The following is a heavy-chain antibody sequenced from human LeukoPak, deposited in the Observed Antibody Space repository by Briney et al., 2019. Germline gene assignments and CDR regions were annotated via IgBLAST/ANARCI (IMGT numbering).Heavy chain of an antibody. V-gene: IGHV5-51*01. CDR2: IYPGDSDT. CDR1: GYSFTSYW. CDR3: ARGRSGSSWLPYFDY. J-gene: IGHJ4*02. D-gene: IGHD6-13*01. Sequence: GESLKISCKGSGYSFTSYWIGWVRQMPGKGLEWMGIIYPGDSDTRYSPSFQGQVTISADKSISTAYLQWSSLKASDTAMYYCARGRSGSSWLPYFDYWGQGTLVTVSS.